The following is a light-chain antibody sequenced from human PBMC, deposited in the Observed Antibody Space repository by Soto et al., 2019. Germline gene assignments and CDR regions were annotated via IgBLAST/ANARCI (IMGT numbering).Light chain of an antibody. CDR2: GNS. CDR3: QSYDSSLSGSHVV. V-gene: IGLV1-40*01. CDR1: SSNIGAGYD. Sequence: QLLLTQPPSVSGAPGQRVTISCTGSSSNIGAGYDVHWYQQLPGTAPKLLIYGNSNRPSGVPDRFSGSKSGTSASLAITGLQAEDEADYYCQSYDSSLSGSHVVFGGGTKLTVL. J-gene: IGLJ2*01.